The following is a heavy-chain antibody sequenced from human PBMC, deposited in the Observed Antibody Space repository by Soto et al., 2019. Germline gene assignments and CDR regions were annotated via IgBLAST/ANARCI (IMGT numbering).Heavy chain of an antibody. V-gene: IGHV4-31*03. CDR1: GGSISSGGYY. Sequence: PSETLSLTCTVSGGSISSGGYYWSWIRQHPGKGLEWIGYIYYSGSTYYNPSLKSRVTISVDTSKNQFSLKLSSVTAADTAVYYCARGGDGYGDYGRCDYYYGMDVWGQGTTVTVSS. J-gene: IGHJ6*02. CDR2: IYYSGST. D-gene: IGHD4-17*01. CDR3: ARGGDGYGDYGRCDYYYGMDV.